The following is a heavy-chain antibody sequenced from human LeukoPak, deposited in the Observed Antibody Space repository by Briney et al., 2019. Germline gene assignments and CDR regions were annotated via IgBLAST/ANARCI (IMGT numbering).Heavy chain of an antibody. CDR2: ISGRGDST. D-gene: IGHD2-15*01. CDR3: TKDGGRTIMVVAASHY. V-gene: IGHV3-23*01. Sequence: GGCLRLSCAASGFTFSSYAMSWVRQAPGKGLEWVSGISGRGDSTYYADSVKGRFTISRDNSKNTLYLQMNSLRAEDTAVYYCTKDGGRTIMVVAASHYWGQGTLVTVSS. J-gene: IGHJ4*02. CDR1: GFTFSSYA.